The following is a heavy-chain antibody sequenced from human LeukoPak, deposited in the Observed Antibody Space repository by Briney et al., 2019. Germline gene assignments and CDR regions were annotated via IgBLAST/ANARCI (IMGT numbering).Heavy chain of an antibody. V-gene: IGHV1-2*02. CDR3: ARDHNWGPDY. CDR2: VHPNSGDT. J-gene: IGHJ4*02. CDR1: GYSFTDHY. D-gene: IGHD7-27*01. Sequence: GASVKVSCKASGYSFTDHYLHWLRQAPGQGLEWMGWVHPNSGDTNYAQRFQGRVSLTRGTSISTAYMELSSLRSDDAAVYYCARDHNWGPDYWGQGTLVSVSS.